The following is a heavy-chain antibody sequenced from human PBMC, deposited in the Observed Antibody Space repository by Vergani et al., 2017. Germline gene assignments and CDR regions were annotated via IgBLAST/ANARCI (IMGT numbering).Heavy chain of an antibody. CDR3: ATTTYYYDSSGYYLDY. V-gene: IGHV1-69*01. D-gene: IGHD3-22*01. CDR2: FIPIFGTA. J-gene: IGHJ4*02. CDR1: GGTFSSYA. Sequence: QVQLVQSGAEVKKPGSSVKVSCKASGGTFSSYAISWVRQAPGQGLEWMGGFIPIFGTANYAQKFQGRVTITADESTSTAYMELSSLRSEDTAVYYCATTTYYYDSSGYYLDYWGQGTLVTVSS.